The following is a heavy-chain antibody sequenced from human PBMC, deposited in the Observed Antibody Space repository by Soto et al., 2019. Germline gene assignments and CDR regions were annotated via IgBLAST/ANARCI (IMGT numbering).Heavy chain of an antibody. CDR3: ARGRKWLVLSWFDP. J-gene: IGHJ5*02. V-gene: IGHV1-8*01. Sequence: QVQLVQSGAEVKKPGDSVKVSCKASGYTFTSYDINWVRQATGQGLEWMGWMNPNSGNTGYAQKFQGRVTMTRNTSISTAYMELSSLRSEDTAVYCCARGRKWLVLSWFDPWGQGTLVTVSS. CDR1: GYTFTSYD. D-gene: IGHD6-19*01. CDR2: MNPNSGNT.